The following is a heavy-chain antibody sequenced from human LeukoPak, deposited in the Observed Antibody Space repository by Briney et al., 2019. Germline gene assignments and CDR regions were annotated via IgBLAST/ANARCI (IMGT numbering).Heavy chain of an antibody. CDR1: GFIFRGSA. D-gene: IGHD2-15*01. CDR2: IDKKDNLYAT. J-gene: IGHJ5*02. Sequence: GGSLRLSCGASGFIFRGSAVHWVRQSSGKGLEWVGHIDKKDNLYATAYAESVKGRFTISRDDSKDTAFLHMDSLKTEDTALHYCTRDRGTYNWFDPWGQGTLVTVSS. CDR3: TRDRGTYNWFDP. V-gene: IGHV3-73*01.